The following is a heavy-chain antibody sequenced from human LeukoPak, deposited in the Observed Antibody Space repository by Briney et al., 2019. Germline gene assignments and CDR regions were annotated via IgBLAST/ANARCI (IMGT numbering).Heavy chain of an antibody. V-gene: IGHV3-23*01. CDR1: GFTFNNYA. D-gene: IGHD1-7*01. CDR2: ITGSDGRT. J-gene: IGHJ4*02. Sequence: GGSLRLSCAASGFTFNNYAMSWVRQAPGKGLEWVSSITGSDGRTYYADSVKGRFTISRDNSKNTLHLQMDNLRAEDTAVYYCARDVNYDHTYWGQGTLVTVSS. CDR3: ARDVNYDHTY.